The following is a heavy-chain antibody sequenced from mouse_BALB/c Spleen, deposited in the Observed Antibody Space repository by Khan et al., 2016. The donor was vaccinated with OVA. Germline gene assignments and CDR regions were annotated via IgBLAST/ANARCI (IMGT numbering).Heavy chain of an antibody. D-gene: IGHD3-1*01. Sequence: EVQLQESGPGLVKPSQSLSLTCSVTGYSITSGYFWNWIRQFTGNKLEWMGYIRYDGNSNYNPSLKNRISITRDTYKNQFFMKWNSVIHEDTATYYSASGCSSVPAWFAYWDQATLVTVSA. CDR1: GYSITSGYF. CDR3: ASGCSSVPAWFAY. J-gene: IGHJ3*01. CDR2: IRYDGNS. V-gene: IGHV3-6*02.